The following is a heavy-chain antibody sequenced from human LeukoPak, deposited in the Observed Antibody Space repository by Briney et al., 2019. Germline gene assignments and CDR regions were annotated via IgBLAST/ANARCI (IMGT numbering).Heavy chain of an antibody. D-gene: IGHD2/OR15-2a*01. CDR2: INSDGSWT. Sequence: GGSLRLSCAASGNYWMHWVRKAPGKGLVWVSHINSDGSWTSYADSVKGRFTISKDNAKNTVYLQMNSLRAEDTAVYYCVSFYETYWGRGTLVTVSS. CDR1: GNYW. CDR3: VSFYETY. J-gene: IGHJ4*02. V-gene: IGHV3-74*01.